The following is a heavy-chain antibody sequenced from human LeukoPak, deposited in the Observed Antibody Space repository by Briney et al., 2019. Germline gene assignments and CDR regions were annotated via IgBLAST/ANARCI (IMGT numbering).Heavy chain of an antibody. Sequence: GESLKISCKGSGYSFTSYWISWVRQMPGKGLEWMGRIDPSDSYTNYSPPFQGHVTISVDKSISTAYLQWSSLKASDTAMYYCARHPPYGSTSFDYWGQGTLVTVSS. D-gene: IGHD3-10*01. J-gene: IGHJ4*02. CDR1: GYSFTSYW. CDR3: ARHPPYGSTSFDY. V-gene: IGHV5-10-1*01. CDR2: IDPSDSYT.